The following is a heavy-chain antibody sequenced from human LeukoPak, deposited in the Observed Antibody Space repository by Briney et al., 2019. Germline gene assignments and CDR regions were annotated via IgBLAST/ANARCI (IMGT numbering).Heavy chain of an antibody. J-gene: IGHJ4*02. Sequence: GGSLRLSCAASGFTVSSNYMSWVRQAPGKGLEWVSVIYSGGSTYYADSVKGRFTISRDNSKNTLYLQMNSLRAEDTAVYYCARDLTFGGVSFDYWGQGTLVTVSS. CDR3: ARDLTFGGVSFDY. CDR2: IYSGGST. V-gene: IGHV3-66*01. D-gene: IGHD3-16*01. CDR1: GFTVSSNY.